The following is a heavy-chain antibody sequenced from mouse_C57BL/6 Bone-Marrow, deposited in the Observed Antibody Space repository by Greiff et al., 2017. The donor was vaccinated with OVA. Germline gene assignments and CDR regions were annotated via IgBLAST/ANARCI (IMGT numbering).Heavy chain of an antibody. Sequence: EVMLVESGGGLVKPGGSLKLSCAASGFTFSSYTMSWVRQTPEKRLEWVATISGGGGNTYYPDSVKGRFTISRVTAKNTLYLQMSSLRSEDTALDDCARRRYVPYAMDDWGKGTSVTVSS. D-gene: IGHD1-1*01. CDR2: ISGGGGNT. CDR3: ARRRYVPYAMDD. J-gene: IGHJ4*01. V-gene: IGHV5-9*01. CDR1: GFTFSSYT.